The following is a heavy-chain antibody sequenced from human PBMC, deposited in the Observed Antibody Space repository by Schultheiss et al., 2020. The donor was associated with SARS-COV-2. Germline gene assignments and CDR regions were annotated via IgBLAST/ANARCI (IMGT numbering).Heavy chain of an antibody. J-gene: IGHJ6*02. V-gene: IGHV5-10-1*01. CDR2: IDPSDSYT. D-gene: IGHD5-12*01. CDR1: GYSFTTYW. CDR3: ARLKVATFSVPPYYYYYGMDV. Sequence: GESLKISCKGSGYSFTTYWISWVRQMPGKGLEWMGRIDPSDSYTDYSPSFQGHVTISADKSISTAYLQWSSLKASDTAMYYCARLKVATFSVPPYYYYYGMDVWGQGTTVTVSS.